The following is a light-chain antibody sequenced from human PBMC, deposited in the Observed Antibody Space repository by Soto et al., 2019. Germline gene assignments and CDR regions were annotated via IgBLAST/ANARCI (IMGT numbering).Light chain of an antibody. CDR2: LGS. Sequence: SVLTKSPVFLSFTPGDPTAISCRASQSLLRGNGYNYVEWCLQKPGQSPQLLIYLGSSRACGVPDRFSGSGSGTDFTLKISRVEAEDVGVYYCMQSLQSWTFGQGTKVDI. CDR3: MQSLQSWT. V-gene: IGKV2-28*01. CDR1: QSLLRGNGYNY. J-gene: IGKJ1*01.